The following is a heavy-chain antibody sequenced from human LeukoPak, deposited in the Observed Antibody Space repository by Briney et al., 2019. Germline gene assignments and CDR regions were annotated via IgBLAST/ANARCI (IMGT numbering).Heavy chain of an antibody. V-gene: IGHV3-30*18. J-gene: IGHJ4*02. CDR2: ISYDGSNK. D-gene: IGHD4-17*01. CDR1: GFTFSSCG. Sequence: GGSLRLSCAASGFTFSSCGMHWVRQAPGKGLEWVAVISYDGSNKYYADSVKGRFTISRDNSKNTLYLQMNSLRAEDTAVYYCAKGSTVTYDYWGQGTLVTVSS. CDR3: AKGSTVTYDY.